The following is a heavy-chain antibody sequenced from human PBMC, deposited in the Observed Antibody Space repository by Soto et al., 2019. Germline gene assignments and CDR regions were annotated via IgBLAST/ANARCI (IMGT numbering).Heavy chain of an antibody. CDR3: AHRVLRTVFGLVTTTAIYFDF. CDR2: IFWDDDK. Sequence: QITLNETGPTQVKPRQTLTLTCTFYGFSLTTRGVGVGWIRQSPEKAPQWLALIFWDDDKRYSPSLKSRLTITKDSSKNQVGLTMAELDPADTATYYCAHRVLRTVFGLVTTTAIYFDFWCRGTPVSFSS. CDR1: GFSLTTRGVG. J-gene: IGHJ4*02. V-gene: IGHV2-5*02. D-gene: IGHD3-3*01.